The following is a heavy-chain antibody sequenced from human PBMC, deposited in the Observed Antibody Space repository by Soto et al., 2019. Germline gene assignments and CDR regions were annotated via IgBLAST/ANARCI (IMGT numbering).Heavy chain of an antibody. D-gene: IGHD2-15*01. CDR3: ARKGHCSGGSCYHYYYYGMDV. CDR1: GFTFSSYG. J-gene: IGHJ6*02. V-gene: IGHV3-33*01. Sequence: QVQLVESGGGVVQPGRSLRLSCAASGFTFSSYGMHWVRQAPGKGLEWVAVIWYDGSNKYYADSVKGRFTISRDNSKNTLYLQMNSLRAEDTAVYYCARKGHCSGGSCYHYYYYGMDVWGQGTTVTVSS. CDR2: IWYDGSNK.